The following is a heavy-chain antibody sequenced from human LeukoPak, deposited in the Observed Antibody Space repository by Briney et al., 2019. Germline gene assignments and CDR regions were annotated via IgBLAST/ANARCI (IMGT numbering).Heavy chain of an antibody. CDR3: AKPRGMYYDSSGYFDY. CDR1: GFTFSSYW. CDR2: INSDGSST. Sequence: PGGSLRLSCAASGFTFSSYWMHWVRQAPGKGLVWVSRINSDGSSTSYADSVKGRFTISRDNAKNTLYLQMNSLRAEDTAVYYCAKPRGMYYDSSGYFDYWGQGTLVTVSS. V-gene: IGHV3-74*01. D-gene: IGHD3-22*01. J-gene: IGHJ4*02.